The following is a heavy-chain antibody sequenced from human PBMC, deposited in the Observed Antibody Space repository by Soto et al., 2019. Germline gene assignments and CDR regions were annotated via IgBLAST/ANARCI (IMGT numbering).Heavy chain of an antibody. V-gene: IGHV1-69*06. CDR3: ARAASGITMVWGPIEYYYGMDV. D-gene: IGHD3-10*01. J-gene: IGHJ6*01. CDR2: IIPIFGTA. Sequence: SVKVSCKASGGTFSSYAISWVRQAPGQGLEWMGGIIPIFGTANYAQKLQGRVTITADKSTSTAYMELSSLRSEDTAVYYCARAASGITMVWGPIEYYYGMDVWGQGSTVAVSS. CDR1: GGTFSSYA.